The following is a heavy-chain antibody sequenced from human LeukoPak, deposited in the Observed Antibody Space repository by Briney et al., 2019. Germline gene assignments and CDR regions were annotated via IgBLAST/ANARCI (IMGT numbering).Heavy chain of an antibody. CDR2: ISSSSSYI. CDR3: AREIYCTSTTCNWFDP. Sequence: PGGSLRLSCAASGFTFSSYSMNWVRQAPGKGLEWVSSISSSSSYIYYADSVKGRFTISRDNAKNSLYLHMNSLRAEDTAVYYCAREIYCTSTTCNWFDPWGQGTLVTVSS. V-gene: IGHV3-21*01. D-gene: IGHD2-2*01. CDR1: GFTFSSYS. J-gene: IGHJ5*02.